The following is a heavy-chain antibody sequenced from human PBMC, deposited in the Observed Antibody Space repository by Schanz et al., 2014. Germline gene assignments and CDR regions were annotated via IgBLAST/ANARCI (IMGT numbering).Heavy chain of an antibody. V-gene: IGHV1-2*06. CDR2: INPNSGGT. Sequence: QVQLVQSGAEVKKPGASVKVSCKASGYTFSSYGITWVRQAPGQGLEWMGRINPNSGGTNYAQKFQGRVTMTWDTSTSTADMELRRLRSDDTAIYYCARDGHSSNWRSYFFYGLDVWGQGTTVTVAS. CDR1: GYTFSSYG. D-gene: IGHD6-13*01. J-gene: IGHJ6*02. CDR3: ARDGHSSNWRSYFFYGLDV.